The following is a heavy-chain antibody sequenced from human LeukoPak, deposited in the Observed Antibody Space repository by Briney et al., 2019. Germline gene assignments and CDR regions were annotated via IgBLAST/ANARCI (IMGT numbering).Heavy chain of an antibody. J-gene: IGHJ4*02. CDR1: GFTFSRFA. V-gene: IGHV3-23*01. CDR2: SSGSGDST. D-gene: IGHD3-22*01. CDR3: ASYRRGYHDSSESYYFDY. Sequence: GGSLRLSCAASGFTFSRFAMSWVRQAPGKGLEWVSGSSGSGDSTYYAHSVKGRFTISRDNSKNTLYLQMNGLRAEDTAVYYCASYRRGYHDSSESYYFDYWGQGTLVTVSS.